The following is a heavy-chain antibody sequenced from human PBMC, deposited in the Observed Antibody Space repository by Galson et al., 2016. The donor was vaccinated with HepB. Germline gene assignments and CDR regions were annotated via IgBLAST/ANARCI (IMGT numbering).Heavy chain of an antibody. V-gene: IGHV3-74*01. D-gene: IGHD6-13*01. Sequence: SLRLSCAASGFTFTKFWMHWVRQAPGKGLVWVSRVNTDGSVTDHADSVKGRFTISRDNAENTLYLQMNSLTVDDTAVYYCAGGASSWADSWGQGTLVTVSP. CDR1: GFTFTKFW. CDR2: VNTDGSVT. J-gene: IGHJ5*01. CDR3: AGGASSWADS.